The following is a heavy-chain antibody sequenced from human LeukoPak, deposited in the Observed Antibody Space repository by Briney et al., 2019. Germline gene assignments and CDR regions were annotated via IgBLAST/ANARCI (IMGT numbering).Heavy chain of an antibody. Sequence: SETLSLTCTVSGDSISSYYWSWIRQPAGKGLEWIGRIYTCGSTNYNPSLKSRVTMSVDTSKNQFSLKLSSVTAADTAVYYCARVRSTSSALMDVWGKGTTVTVSS. CDR2: IYTCGST. V-gene: IGHV4-4*07. CDR1: GDSISSYY. J-gene: IGHJ6*04. CDR3: ARVRSTSSALMDV. D-gene: IGHD2-2*01.